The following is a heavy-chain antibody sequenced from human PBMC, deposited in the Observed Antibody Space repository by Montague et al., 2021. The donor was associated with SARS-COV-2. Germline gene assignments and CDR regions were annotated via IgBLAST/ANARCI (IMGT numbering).Heavy chain of an antibody. D-gene: IGHD3-10*01. CDR3: ARDDIVLQGVTKGMDV. CDR2: MYYSGST. J-gene: IGHJ6*02. CDR1: GGSISSSNYY. V-gene: IGHV4-39*07. Sequence: SETLSLTCTVPGGSISSSNYYWGWIRQPPGKGLEWIGNMYYSGSTYYNPSLKSRVTISMDTSKNQFSLKLSSVTAADTAVYYCARDDIVLQGVTKGMDVWGQGTTVTVSS.